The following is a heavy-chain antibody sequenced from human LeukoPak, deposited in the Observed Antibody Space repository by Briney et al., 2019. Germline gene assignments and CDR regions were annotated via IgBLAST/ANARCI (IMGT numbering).Heavy chain of an antibody. Sequence: TTSETLSLTCTVSGGSISSYYWSWLRQPPGKGLEWIGYIYYSGSTNYNPSLKSRVTISVDTSKNQFSLKLSSVTAADTAVYYCARHESRQPRRAPFDYWGQGTLVTVSS. J-gene: IGHJ4*02. CDR3: ARHESRQPRRAPFDY. V-gene: IGHV4-59*08. D-gene: IGHD3-10*01. CDR2: IYYSGST. CDR1: GGSISSYY.